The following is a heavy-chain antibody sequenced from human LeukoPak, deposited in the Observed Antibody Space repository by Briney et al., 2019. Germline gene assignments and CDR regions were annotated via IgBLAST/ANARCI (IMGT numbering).Heavy chain of an antibody. CDR2: IRSKTYGGTT. D-gene: IGHD5-18*01. J-gene: IGHJ6*02. V-gene: IGHV3-49*04. CDR3: TRGPIQLWLYHGMDV. Sequence: GRSLRHSCTVSGFTFCDNAMSWVRQAPGKGLEWVGFIRSKTYGGTTEYAASVKGRFIISRDDSTSTAYLQMNSLKTEDTAVYYCTRGPIQLWLYHGMDVWGQGTTVTVSS. CDR1: GFTFCDNA.